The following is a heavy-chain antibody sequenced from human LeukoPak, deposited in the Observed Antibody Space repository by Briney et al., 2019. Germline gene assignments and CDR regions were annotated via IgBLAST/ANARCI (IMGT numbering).Heavy chain of an antibody. CDR2: INPDGSQK. Sequence: PGGSLRLSCEASGFSFSRNWMSWVRQAPGKGLEWVANINPDGSQKYYVDSVKGRLTISRDNTKSSLYLQMNSLGAEDTAVYYCARLLGTATIFDYWGQGTLVTVSS. V-gene: IGHV3-7*01. CDR1: GFSFSRNW. CDR3: ARLLGTATIFDY. D-gene: IGHD5-24*01. J-gene: IGHJ4*02.